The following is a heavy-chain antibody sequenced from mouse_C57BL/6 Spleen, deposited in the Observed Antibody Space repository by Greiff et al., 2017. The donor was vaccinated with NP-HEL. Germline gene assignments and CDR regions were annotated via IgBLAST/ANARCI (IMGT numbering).Heavy chain of an antibody. CDR3: ASAQSWEGYFDY. V-gene: IGHV1-82*01. D-gene: IGHD4-1*01. Sequence: VQLQQSGPELVKPGASVKISCKASGYAFSSSWMNWVKQRPGKGLEWIGRIYPGDGDTNYNGKFKGKATLTADKSSSTAYMQLSSLTSEDSAVYFCASAQSWEGYFDYWGQGTTLTVSS. CDR1: GYAFSSSW. J-gene: IGHJ2*01. CDR2: IYPGDGDT.